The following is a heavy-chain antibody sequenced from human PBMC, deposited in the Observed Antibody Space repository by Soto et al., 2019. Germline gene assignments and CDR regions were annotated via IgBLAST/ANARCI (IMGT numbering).Heavy chain of an antibody. CDR2: ISATGGGT. D-gene: IGHD3-16*01. J-gene: IGHJ4*02. CDR3: AKDRRAGGNSAFYFDF. CDR1: GFKFSNYA. V-gene: IGHV3-23*01. Sequence: GGSLILSCAASGFKFSNYAMSWVRQAPGKGLEWVSLISATGGGTYYADSVKGRFTISRDNSHNTLYLQVHSLTAEDTAVYYCAKDRRAGGNSAFYFDFWCQGA.